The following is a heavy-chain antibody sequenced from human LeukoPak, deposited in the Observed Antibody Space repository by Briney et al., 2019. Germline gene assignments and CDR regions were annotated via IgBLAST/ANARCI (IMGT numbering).Heavy chain of an antibody. Sequence: GGSLRLSCAASGFTFSSYAMHWVRQAPGKGLEYVSAISSNGGSTYYANSVKGRFTISRDNSKNTLYLQMGSLRAEDMAVYYCARDRYSSSWYWLDPWGQGTLVTVSS. CDR3: ARDRYSSSWYWLDP. CDR1: GFTFSSYA. V-gene: IGHV3-64*01. CDR2: ISSNGGST. J-gene: IGHJ5*02. D-gene: IGHD6-13*01.